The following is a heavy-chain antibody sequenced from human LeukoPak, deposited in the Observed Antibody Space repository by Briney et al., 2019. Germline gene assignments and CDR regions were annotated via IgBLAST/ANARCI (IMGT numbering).Heavy chain of an antibody. CDR2: ISAYNGNT. CDR3: ARDRYYYDSSGYFGAISGVLYNWFDP. D-gene: IGHD3-22*01. Sequence: GASVKDSCKASGYTFTSYGISWVRQAPGQGLEWMGWISAYNGNTNYAQKLQGRVTMTTDTSTSTAYMELRSLRSDDTAVYYCARDRYYYDSSGYFGAISGVLYNWFDPWGQGTLVTVSS. J-gene: IGHJ5*02. V-gene: IGHV1-18*01. CDR1: GYTFTSYG.